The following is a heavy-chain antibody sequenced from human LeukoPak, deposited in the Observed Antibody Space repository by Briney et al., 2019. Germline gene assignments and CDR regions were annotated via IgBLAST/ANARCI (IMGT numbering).Heavy chain of an antibody. D-gene: IGHD3-10*01. Sequence: CXAXXFXXXNXXMNXVXQXPXXXXXXXXXXSSSSSYIYYADSVKGRFTISRDNAKNSLYLQMNSLRAEDTAVYYCASGGHYFGPGNHYSLDYWGQGTLVTVSS. J-gene: IGHJ4*02. V-gene: IGHV3-21*01. CDR1: XFXXXNXX. CDR2: XSSSSSYI. CDR3: ASGGHYFGPGNHYSLDY.